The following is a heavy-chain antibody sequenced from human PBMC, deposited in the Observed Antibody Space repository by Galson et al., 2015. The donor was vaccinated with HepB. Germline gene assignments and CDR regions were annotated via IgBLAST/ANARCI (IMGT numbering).Heavy chain of an antibody. D-gene: IGHD3-22*01. CDR1: EFTFSNYA. Sequence: SLRLSCAVSEFTFSNYAMSWVRQAPGKGLEWVSVITGSGGASNYADSVKGRFTISRDNSKNTLYLQMSSLRPEDTAIYYCVKGPQSSDPYLLDNSVHGTL. V-gene: IGHV3-23*01. CDR3: VKGPQSSDPYLLDN. J-gene: IGHJ4*01. CDR2: ITGSGGAS.